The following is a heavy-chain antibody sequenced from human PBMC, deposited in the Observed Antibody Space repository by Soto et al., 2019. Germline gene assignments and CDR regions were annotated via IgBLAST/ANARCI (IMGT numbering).Heavy chain of an antibody. CDR3: ARRLYYDSSGFEGGGMDV. V-gene: IGHV4-39*01. Sequence: PSETLSLTCTVSGGSISSSSYYWGWILQPPGKGLEWIGSIYYSGSTYYNPSLKSRVTISVDTSKNQFSLKLSSVTAADTAVYYCARRLYYDSSGFEGGGMDVWGQGTTVT. D-gene: IGHD3-22*01. J-gene: IGHJ6*02. CDR2: IYYSGST. CDR1: GGSISSSSYY.